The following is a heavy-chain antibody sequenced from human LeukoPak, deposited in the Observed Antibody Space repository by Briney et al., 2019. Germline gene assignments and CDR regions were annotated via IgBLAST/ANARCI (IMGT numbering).Heavy chain of an antibody. J-gene: IGHJ5*02. CDR3: AKDADRSSWERGYNWFDP. V-gene: IGHV3-9*01. Sequence: PGGSLRLSCAASGFTFDDYTMHWVRQAPGKGLEWVSGISWNSGSIGYADSVKGRFTISRDNAKNSLYLQMNSLRAEDTALYYCAKDADRSSWERGYNWFDPWGQGTLVTVSS. CDR1: GFTFDDYT. D-gene: IGHD6-13*01. CDR2: ISWNSGSI.